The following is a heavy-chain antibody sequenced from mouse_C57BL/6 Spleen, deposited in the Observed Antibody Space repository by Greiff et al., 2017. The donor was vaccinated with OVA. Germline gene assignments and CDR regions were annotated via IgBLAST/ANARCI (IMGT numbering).Heavy chain of an antibody. CDR1: GYTFTDYN. CDR3: ARIPFITYWYFDV. Sequence: VQLQQSGPELVKPGASVKIPCKASGYTFTDYNMDWVKQSHGKSLEWIGDINPNNGGTIYNQKFKGKATLTVDKSSSTAYMELRSLTSEDTAVYYCARIPFITYWYFDVWGTGTTVTVSS. D-gene: IGHD1-1*01. CDR2: INPNNGGT. V-gene: IGHV1-18*01. J-gene: IGHJ1*03.